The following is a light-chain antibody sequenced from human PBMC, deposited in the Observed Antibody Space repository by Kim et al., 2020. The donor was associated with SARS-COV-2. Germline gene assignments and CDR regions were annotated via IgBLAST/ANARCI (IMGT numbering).Light chain of an antibody. CDR1: STNIGAGYH. CDR2: ADR. V-gene: IGLV1-40*01. CDR3: QTYANSVSVYV. Sequence: QSVLTQPASVSGSPGQTVTISCTGSSTNIGAGYHVHWYHQLPGRAPKLVIYADRNRPSGVSDRFSGSKSGTTASLFIAGLQGDDEGDYYCQTYANSVSVYVFGSGTKLTVL. J-gene: IGLJ6*01.